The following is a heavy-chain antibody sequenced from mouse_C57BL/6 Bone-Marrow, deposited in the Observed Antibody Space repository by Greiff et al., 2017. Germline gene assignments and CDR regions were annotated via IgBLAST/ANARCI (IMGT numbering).Heavy chain of an antibody. D-gene: IGHD2-4*01. CDR2: IKPNYGTT. J-gene: IGHJ4*01. CDR3: ARGYDYDYAMDY. V-gene: IGHV1-39*01. Sequence: VQLQQSGPELVKPGASVKISCKASGYSFPDSNLNWVKQSNGKSLEWIGVIKPNYGTTSYKQKFKVKATLTVDHSSSTAYMQLNSLTSEDSAVYYCARGYDYDYAMDYWGQGTSVTVSS. CDR1: GYSFPDSN.